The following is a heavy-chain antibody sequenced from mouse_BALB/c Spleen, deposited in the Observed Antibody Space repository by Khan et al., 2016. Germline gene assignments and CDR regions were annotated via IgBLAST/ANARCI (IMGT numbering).Heavy chain of an antibody. CDR1: DYTFSSYW. V-gene: IGHV1-9*01. CDR2: ILPGSGRT. J-gene: IGHJ1*01. Sequence: QVQLQQSGAELMKPGASVKISCKATDYTFSSYWIEWVKQRPGHGLEWIGEILPGSGRTNYNEKFKGKATFTAETSSNTAYMQLSSLTSEDSAVYYCARRDCNYWYYDVWGAGTTVTVSS. CDR3: ARRDCNYWYYDV. D-gene: IGHD3-3*01.